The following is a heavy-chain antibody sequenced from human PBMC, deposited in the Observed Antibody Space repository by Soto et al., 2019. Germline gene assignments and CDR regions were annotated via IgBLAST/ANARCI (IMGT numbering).Heavy chain of an antibody. CDR2: INAGNGNT. CDR1: GYTFTSYA. CDR3: ARDPGYSCDDY. V-gene: IGHV1-3*01. D-gene: IGHD5-18*01. J-gene: IGHJ4*02. Sequence: QVQLVQSGAEVKKPGASVKVSCKASGYTFTSYAMNWVRQAPGQRLEWMGWINAGNGNTKYPQKFQGRVTITRDTSASTAYMELSSLRSEDTAVYYCARDPGYSCDDYWGQGTLVTVSS.